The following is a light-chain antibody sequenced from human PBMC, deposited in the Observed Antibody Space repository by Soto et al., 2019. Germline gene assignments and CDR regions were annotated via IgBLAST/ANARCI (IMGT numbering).Light chain of an antibody. V-gene: IGKV1-39*01. CDR3: QQSYNIPQT. CDR2: TSS. Sequence: SQTINKYLNWYQQKPGKAPKLLIYTSSTLASGVPSRFSGSRPGTNFTLTISSLQAEDFATYYCQQSYNIPQTFGQGTRWISN. J-gene: IGKJ1*01. CDR1: QTINKY.